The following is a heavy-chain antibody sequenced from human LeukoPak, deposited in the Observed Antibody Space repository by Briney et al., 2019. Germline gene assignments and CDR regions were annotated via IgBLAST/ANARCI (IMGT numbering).Heavy chain of an antibody. V-gene: IGHV3-15*01. D-gene: IGHD3-9*01. CDR1: GFTFSNAW. CDR2: IKSKTDGGTT. CDR3: TTRLRYFDWLDAFDI. Sequence: GGSLRLSCAASGFTFSNAWMGWVRQAPGKGLEWVGRIKSKTDGGTTDYAAPVKGRFTISRDDSKNTLYLQMNSLKTEDTAVYYCTTRLRYFDWLDAFDIWGQGTMVTVSS. J-gene: IGHJ3*02.